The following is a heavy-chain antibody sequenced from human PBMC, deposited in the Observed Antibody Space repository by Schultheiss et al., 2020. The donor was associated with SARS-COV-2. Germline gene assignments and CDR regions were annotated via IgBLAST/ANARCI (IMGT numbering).Heavy chain of an antibody. CDR3: ARTDWVFDC. J-gene: IGHJ4*02. V-gene: IGHV4-59*12. CDR1: GVSISSYC. D-gene: IGHD3-9*01. Sequence: SETLSLTCTVSGVSISSYCWNWIRQSPGKGLEWIGFIHDSGITNYNPSLKSRVTISLDTSKNQFSLKVTSVTAADTAVYFCARTDWVFDCWGQGTLVTVSS. CDR2: IHDSGIT.